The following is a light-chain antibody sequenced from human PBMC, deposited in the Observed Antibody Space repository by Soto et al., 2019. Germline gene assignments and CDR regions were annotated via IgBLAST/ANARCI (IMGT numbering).Light chain of an antibody. CDR2: GNS. J-gene: IGLJ3*02. CDR1: SSNIGAGYD. V-gene: IGLV1-40*01. Sequence: QAVVTQPPSVSGAPGQRVTISCTGSSSNIGAGYDVHWYQQLPGTAPKLLIYGNSNRPSGVPDRFSGSKSGTSASLAITGLQAEDEADYYCQSYDSSLSVSWVFGGGTKLTVL. CDR3: QSYDSSLSVSWV.